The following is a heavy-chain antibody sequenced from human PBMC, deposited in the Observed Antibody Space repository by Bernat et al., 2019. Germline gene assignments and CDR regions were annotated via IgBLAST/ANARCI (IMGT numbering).Heavy chain of an antibody. Sequence: QVQLQESGPGLVKPSQTLSLTCTVSGGSISSGGYYWSWIRPHPGKGLEWIGYIYYSGSTYYNPSLKSRVTISVDTSKNQFSLKLSSVTAADTAVYYCARESRYYYDSSGYSNWYFDLWGRGTLVTVSS. CDR3: ARESRYYYDSSGYSNWYFDL. D-gene: IGHD3-22*01. V-gene: IGHV4-31*03. CDR1: GGSISSGGYY. CDR2: IYYSGST. J-gene: IGHJ2*01.